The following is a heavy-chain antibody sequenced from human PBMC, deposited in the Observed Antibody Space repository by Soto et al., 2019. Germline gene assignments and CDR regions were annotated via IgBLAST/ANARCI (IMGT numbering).Heavy chain of an antibody. J-gene: IGHJ4*02. D-gene: IGHD6-19*01. CDR1: GYTLYRYG. V-gene: IGHV1-18*01. CDR3: ARDGAVPGTYEY. CDR2: INPSNDNT. Sequence: ASVKVSFKASGYTLYRYGITWVRQAPGQGLEWMGCINPSNDNTNYAQKFRGRVTMTTDASTSTAHMELSSLRSEDTAVYFCARDGAVPGTYEYWGQGTPVTVSS.